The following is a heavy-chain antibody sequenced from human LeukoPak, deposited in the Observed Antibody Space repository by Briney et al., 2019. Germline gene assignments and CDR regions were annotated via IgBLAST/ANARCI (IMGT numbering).Heavy chain of an antibody. CDR3: ARKNYGSNRWFDS. Sequence: ASVKVSCTTSGYTFISYDINWVRQATGQGLEWMGWMNPNSGNTGYAQKFQGRVTMTRNTSISTAYMELSSLTSEDTAVYYCARKNYGSNRWFDSWGQGTLVTVSS. V-gene: IGHV1-8*01. CDR1: GYTFISYD. CDR2: MNPNSGNT. J-gene: IGHJ5*01. D-gene: IGHD4/OR15-4a*01.